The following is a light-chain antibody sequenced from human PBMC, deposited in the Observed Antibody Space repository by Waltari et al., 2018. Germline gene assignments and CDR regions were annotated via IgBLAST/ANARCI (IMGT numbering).Light chain of an antibody. V-gene: IGLV3-25*03. CDR3: QSADSTGSDVV. CDR2: KDT. J-gene: IGLJ2*01. Sequence: SYELTQPPSVTVSPGQTARISCSGDALTDRYVHGYQQRPGRAPVVVIYKDTKRPSGIPERFSGSSSGKTVTLTISGVQAEDESDYYCQSADSTGSDVVFGGGTKLTVL. CDR1: ALTDRY.